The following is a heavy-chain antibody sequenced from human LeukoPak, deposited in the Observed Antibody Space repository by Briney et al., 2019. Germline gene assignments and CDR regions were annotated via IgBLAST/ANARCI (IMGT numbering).Heavy chain of an antibody. V-gene: IGHV3-30-3*01. CDR2: ISYDGSNK. CDR1: GFTFSSYA. D-gene: IGHD3-16*02. CDR3: AKDIDYVWGSYRSQE. Sequence: PGGSLRLSCAASGFTFSSYAMHWVRQAPGKGLEWVAVISYDGSNKYYADSVKGRFTISRDNSKNTLYLQMNSLRAEDTAVYYCAKDIDYVWGSYRSQEWGQGTLVTVSS. J-gene: IGHJ4*02.